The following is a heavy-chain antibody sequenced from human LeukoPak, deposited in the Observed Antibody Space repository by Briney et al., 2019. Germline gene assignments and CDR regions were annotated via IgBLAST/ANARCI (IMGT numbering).Heavy chain of an antibody. CDR2: ISAYNGNT. CDR1: GYTFTSYG. V-gene: IGHV1-18*01. D-gene: IGHD6-6*01. Sequence: ASVKVSCKASGYTFTSYGISWVRQAPGQGLEWMGWISAYNGNTNYAQEFQDRVIMTTDTSTSTAYMELRSLRFDDTAVYYCAREGGIARPPYLYYYIDVWGKGTTVTVSS. J-gene: IGHJ6*03. CDR3: AREGGIARPPYLYYYIDV.